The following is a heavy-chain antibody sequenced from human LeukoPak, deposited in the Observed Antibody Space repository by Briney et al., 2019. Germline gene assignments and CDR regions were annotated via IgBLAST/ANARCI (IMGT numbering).Heavy chain of an antibody. CDR1: GYTFTSYD. D-gene: IGHD3-22*01. CDR2: MNPNSGNT. J-gene: IGHJ3*02. CDR3: ARARRDSSGNAFDI. Sequence: GASVKVSCKASGYTFTSYDINWVRQATGQGLEWMGWMNPNSGNTGYAQKFQGRVTITRNTSISTAYMELSSLRSEDTAVYYCARARRDSSGNAFDIWGQGTMVTVSS. V-gene: IGHV1-8*03.